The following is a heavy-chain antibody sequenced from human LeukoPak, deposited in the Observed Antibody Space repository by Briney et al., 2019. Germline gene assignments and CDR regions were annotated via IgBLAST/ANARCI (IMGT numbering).Heavy chain of an antibody. D-gene: IGHD6-13*01. V-gene: IGHV3-23*01. CDR3: AKVGSSWSTIDY. CDR1: GFTFSSYG. CDR2: ISGSGGST. Sequence: PGGSLRLSCAASGFTFSSYGMHWVRQAPGKGLEWVSAISGSGGSTYYADSVKGRFTISRDNSKNTLYLQMNSLRAEDTAVYYCAKVGSSWSTIDYWGQGTLVTVSS. J-gene: IGHJ4*02.